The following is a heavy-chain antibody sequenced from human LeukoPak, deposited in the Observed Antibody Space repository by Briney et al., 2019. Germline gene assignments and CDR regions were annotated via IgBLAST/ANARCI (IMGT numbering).Heavy chain of an antibody. Sequence: PGGSLRLSCAASAFTVSSNYMSWVRQAPGKGLEWVSVIYSGGGSTYYADSVKGRFTISTDNSKNTLHLQMNSLRAEDTAVYYCARHPPQYGSPHGMDVWGQGTTVTVSS. CDR2: IYSGGGST. CDR3: ARHPPQYGSPHGMDV. D-gene: IGHD6-19*01. CDR1: AFTVSSNY. J-gene: IGHJ6*02. V-gene: IGHV3-66*04.